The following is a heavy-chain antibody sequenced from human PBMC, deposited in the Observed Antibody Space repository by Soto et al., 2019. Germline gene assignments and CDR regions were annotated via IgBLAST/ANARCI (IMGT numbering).Heavy chain of an antibody. J-gene: IGHJ3*02. CDR2: IWYDGSNK. V-gene: IGHV3-33*01. Sequence: QVQLVESGGGVVQPGRSLRLSCAASGFTFSSYGMHWVRQAPGKGLEWVAVIWYDGSNKYYADSVKGRFTISRDNSKNTLYLQMNSLRAEDTAVYYCASSSGWYDTWDAFDIWGQGTMVTVSS. CDR1: GFTFSSYG. D-gene: IGHD6-19*01. CDR3: ASSSGWYDTWDAFDI.